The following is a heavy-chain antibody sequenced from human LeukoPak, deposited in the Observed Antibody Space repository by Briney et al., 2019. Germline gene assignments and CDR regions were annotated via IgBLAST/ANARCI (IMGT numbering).Heavy chain of an antibody. CDR1: GYSFTDYY. Sequence: ASVKVSCKASGYSFTDYYMHWVRQAPGQGLEWMGWINPNSGGTNYAQKFQGRVTMTRDTSITTAYMELSRLRSDDTAIYYCARDPGNYGDVYWGQGTLVTVSS. D-gene: IGHD4-17*01. V-gene: IGHV1-2*02. J-gene: IGHJ4*02. CDR3: ARDPGNYGDVY. CDR2: INPNSGGT.